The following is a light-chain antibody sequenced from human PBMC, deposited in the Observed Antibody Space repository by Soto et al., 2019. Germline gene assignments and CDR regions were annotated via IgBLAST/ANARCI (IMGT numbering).Light chain of an antibody. CDR3: QSYDSSLSAYV. V-gene: IGLV1-40*01. J-gene: IGLJ1*01. Sequence: QSVLTQPPSVSGAPGQGVTISCTGSSSNIGASYDVHWYQQLLGTGPKLLIYGSANRPSGVPDRFSGSKSGTSASLAITGLQAEDEGDYYCQSYDSSLSAYVFGTGTQLTVL. CDR1: SSNIGASYD. CDR2: GSA.